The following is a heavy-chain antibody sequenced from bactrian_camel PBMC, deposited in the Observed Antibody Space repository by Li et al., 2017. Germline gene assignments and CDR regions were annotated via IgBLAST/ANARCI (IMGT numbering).Heavy chain of an antibody. V-gene: IGHV3S67*01. D-gene: IGHD4*01. CDR3: ALGTPTLPTMDGAT. J-gene: IGHJ4*01. CDR2: IDSEGIT. Sequence: VQLVESGGGSVQVGGSLKLSCTPSRFTYSSYCLGWFRQAPGKEREGVATIDSEGITAYADSVQGRFTISRDNAKNTLFLQLNSLKTEDTAMYYCALGTPTLPTMDGATRGQVTQVTVS. CDR1: RFTYSSYC.